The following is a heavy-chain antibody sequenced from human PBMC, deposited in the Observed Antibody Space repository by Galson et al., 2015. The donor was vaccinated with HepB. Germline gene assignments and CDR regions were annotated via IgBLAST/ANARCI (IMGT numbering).Heavy chain of an antibody. Sequence: SLRLSCAASGSRFDSHFMAWVRQTPVKGLEWVADINQGGGANFYLDSVKGRFTISRDNAKNSVYLQMSSLTAEDTAVYYCTRLQSYAFDPWGQGTMVTVSS. D-gene: IGHD6-19*01. J-gene: IGHJ3*01. V-gene: IGHV3-7*03. CDR1: GSRFDSHF. CDR3: TRLQSYAFDP. CDR2: INQGGGAN.